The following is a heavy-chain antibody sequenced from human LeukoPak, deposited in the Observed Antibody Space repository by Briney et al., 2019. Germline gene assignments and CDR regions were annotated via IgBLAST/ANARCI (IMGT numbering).Heavy chain of an antibody. CDR3: ARAGYTISSYRFDY. CDR2: IYTTGMT. V-gene: IGHV4-4*07. J-gene: IGHJ4*02. D-gene: IGHD3-16*02. CDR1: GGSINSYW. Sequence: PSETLSLTCSVSGGSINSYWWSWIRQPAGKGLEFIGRIYTTGMTNYNPSLKSRVSMSVHTSKNKFSLELRSVTAADTAVYFCARAGYTISSYRFDYWGQGALVTVSS.